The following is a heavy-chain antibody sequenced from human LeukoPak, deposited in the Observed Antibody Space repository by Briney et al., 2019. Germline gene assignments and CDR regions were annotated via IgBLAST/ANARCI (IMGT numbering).Heavy chain of an antibody. CDR1: GFTFDDYG. V-gene: IGHV3-20*04. D-gene: IGHD1-26*01. CDR2: INWDGGST. J-gene: IGHJ4*02. CDR3: AKDLSGSSVGVDY. Sequence: GGSLRLSCAASGFTFDDYGMSWVCQAPGKGLEWVSGINWDGGSTGYADSVKGRFTISRDNAKNSLYLQMNSLRAEDTAVYYCAKDLSGSSVGVDYWGQGTLVTVSS.